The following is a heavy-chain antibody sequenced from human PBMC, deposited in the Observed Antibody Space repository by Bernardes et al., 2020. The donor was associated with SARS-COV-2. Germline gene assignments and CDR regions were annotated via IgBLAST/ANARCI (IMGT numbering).Heavy chain of an antibody. CDR1: GYTLTELS. Sequence: ASVKVSCKVSGYTLTELSIHWVRQAPGKGLEWMGTFDPEDGETIHAQKFQGRVTMTEDTSTDIAYMELSSLTSEDTAVYYCALAVAGTGYWGQGTLVTVSS. V-gene: IGHV1-24*01. J-gene: IGHJ4*02. CDR2: FDPEDGET. D-gene: IGHD6-19*01. CDR3: ALAVAGTGY.